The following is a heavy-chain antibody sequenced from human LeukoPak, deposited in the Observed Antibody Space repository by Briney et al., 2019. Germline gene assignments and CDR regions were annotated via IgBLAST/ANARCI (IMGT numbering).Heavy chain of an antibody. D-gene: IGHD4-17*01. CDR1: GYTFTSYD. CDR3: ALTSPTVTTSGDY. J-gene: IGHJ4*02. V-gene: IGHV1-8*01. Sequence: ASVKVSCKASGYTFTSYDIYWVRQATGQGLECMGWMNPNSGNTGYAQKFQGRVTMTRNTSISTAYMELSSLRSEETAVYYCALTSPTVTTSGDYWGQGTLVTVSS. CDR2: MNPNSGNT.